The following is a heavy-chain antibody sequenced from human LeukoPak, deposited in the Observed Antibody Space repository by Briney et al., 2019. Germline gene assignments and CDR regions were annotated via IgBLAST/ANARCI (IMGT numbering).Heavy chain of an antibody. J-gene: IGHJ4*02. CDR3: ARAGWSSGWITYYFDC. D-gene: IGHD6-19*01. CDR2: IYTGGST. Sequence: GGSLRLSCAASGFTFSSYSMNWVRQAPGKGLEWVSVIYTGGSTYYADSVKGRFTISRDNSKNTLYLQMNSLRAEDTAVYYCARAGWSSGWITYYFDCWGQGTLVTVSS. V-gene: IGHV3-53*01. CDR1: GFTFSSYS.